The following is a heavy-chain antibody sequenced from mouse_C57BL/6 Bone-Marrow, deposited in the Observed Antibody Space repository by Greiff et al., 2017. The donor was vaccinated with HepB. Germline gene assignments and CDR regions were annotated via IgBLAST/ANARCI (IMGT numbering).Heavy chain of an antibody. V-gene: IGHV1-39*01. J-gene: IGHJ2*01. D-gene: IGHD1-1*01. CDR3: ARMGDLIYYYGSSPFDY. CDR1: GYSFTDYN. Sequence: VQLQQSGPELVKPGASVKISCKASGYSFTDYNMNWVKQSNGKSLEWIGVINPNYGTTSYNQKFKGKATLTVDQSSSTAYMQLNSLTSEDSAVDYCARMGDLIYYYGSSPFDYWGQGTTLTVSS. CDR2: INPNYGTT.